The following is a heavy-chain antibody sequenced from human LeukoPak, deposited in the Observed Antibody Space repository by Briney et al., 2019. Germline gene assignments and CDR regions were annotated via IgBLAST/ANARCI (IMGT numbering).Heavy chain of an antibody. D-gene: IGHD3-22*01. V-gene: IGHV4-59*08. CDR2: IYYSGST. CDR1: GGSISSYY. Sequence: TSETLSLTCTVSGGSISSYYWSWIRQPPGKGLEWIGYIYYSGSTNYNPSLKSRVTISLDTSKNQFSLKLSSVTAADTAVYFCASPRGDDSGGYYTWYFHHWGQGILVTVSS. J-gene: IGHJ1*01. CDR3: ASPRGDDSGGYYTWYFHH.